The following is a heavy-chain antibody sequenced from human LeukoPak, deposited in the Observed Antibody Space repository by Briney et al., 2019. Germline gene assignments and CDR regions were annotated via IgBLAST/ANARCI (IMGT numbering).Heavy chain of an antibody. Sequence: GGSLRLSCAASGFTFSSYSMNWVRQAPGKGLEWVSSISSSSSYIYYADSVKGRFTISRDNAKNSLYLQMNSLRAEDTAVYYCARDWPLGYYMDVWGKGTTVTVSS. CDR1: GFTFSSYS. CDR2: ISSSSSYI. CDR3: ARDWPLGYYMDV. J-gene: IGHJ6*03. V-gene: IGHV3-21*01.